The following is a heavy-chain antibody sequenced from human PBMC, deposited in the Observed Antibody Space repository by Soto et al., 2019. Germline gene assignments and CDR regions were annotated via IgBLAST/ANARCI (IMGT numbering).Heavy chain of an antibody. D-gene: IGHD3-10*01. Sequence: EVQLVESGGGLVQPGGSLRLSCAASGFTFSSYYMNWVRQAPGKGLVWVARITSDGSITTYADSVKGRFTISRDNAKNTLYLQMNSLRAEDTAVYSCARERGGGFGDVWGQGTTVTVSS. CDR2: ITSDGSIT. J-gene: IGHJ6*02. CDR3: ARERGGGFGDV. CDR1: GFTFSSYY. V-gene: IGHV3-74*01.